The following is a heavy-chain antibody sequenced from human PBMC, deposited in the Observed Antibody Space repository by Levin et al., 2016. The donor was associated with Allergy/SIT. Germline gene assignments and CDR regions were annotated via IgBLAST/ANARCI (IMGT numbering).Heavy chain of an antibody. Sequence: GGSLRLSCAASGFTFSSYSMNWVRQAPGKGLEWVSYISSSSSTIYYADSVKGRFTISRDNAKNSLYLQMNSLRDEDTAVYYCARNRYGDYGYYYYGMDVWGQGTTVTVSS. CDR3: ARNRYGDYGYYYYGMDV. CDR1: GFTFSSYS. J-gene: IGHJ6*02. CDR2: ISSSSSTI. D-gene: IGHD4-17*01. V-gene: IGHV3-48*02.